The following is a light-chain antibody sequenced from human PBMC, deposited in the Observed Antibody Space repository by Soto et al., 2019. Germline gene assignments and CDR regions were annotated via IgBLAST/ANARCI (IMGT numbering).Light chain of an antibody. J-gene: IGKJ2*03. V-gene: IGKV3-20*01. CDR1: QSVSSNY. CDR2: GTS. CDR3: QQYGNGTSPRYS. Sequence: ELVLTQSPGTLSLSLGDRATLSCRASQSVSSNYLAWYQQKPGQAPRLLIYGTSSRATGIPDRFSGSGSGTDFTLSISRLKPEDFAVYYCQQYGNGTSPRYSFGQGTRLEIK.